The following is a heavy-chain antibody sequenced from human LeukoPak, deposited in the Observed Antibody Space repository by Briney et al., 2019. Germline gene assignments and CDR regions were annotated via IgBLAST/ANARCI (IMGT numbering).Heavy chain of an antibody. V-gene: IGHV3-21*01. J-gene: IGHJ4*02. CDR2: ISSSSSYI. CDR3: ARDQDTMVRGVTDY. CDR1: GFTFSSYE. Sequence: GGSLRLSCAASGFTFSSYEMNWVRQAPGKGLEWVSSISSSSSYIYYADSVKGRFTISRDNAKNSLYLQMNSLRAEDTAVYYCARDQDTMVRGVTDYWGQGTLVTVSS. D-gene: IGHD3-10*01.